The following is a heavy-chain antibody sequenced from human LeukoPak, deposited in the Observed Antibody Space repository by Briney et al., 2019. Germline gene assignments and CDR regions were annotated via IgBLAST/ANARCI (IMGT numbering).Heavy chain of an antibody. J-gene: IGHJ4*01. Sequence: GGSLRLSCAASGFNFIDYSMNRVREAPGKGLEWISYIGISSGNTKYADSVKGRFTISRDKARNSLYLQLNSLRVEDTAVYYCARDHRYAFDNWGHGTLVTVSS. CDR3: ARDHRYAFDN. CDR1: GFNFIDYS. CDR2: IGISSGNT. V-gene: IGHV3-48*01. D-gene: IGHD5-12*01.